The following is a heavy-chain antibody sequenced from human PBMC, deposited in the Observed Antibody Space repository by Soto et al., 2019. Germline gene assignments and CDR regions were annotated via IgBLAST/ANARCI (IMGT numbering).Heavy chain of an antibody. CDR2: ISAYNGNT. V-gene: IGHV1-18*01. Sequence: ASVKVSCKDSGDTFASFGFSWVRQAPGQGLEWLGWISAYNGNTHYAQKVRDRVTLTTDTSTNTAYMELRSLTSDDTAVYYCARDQESITDRTLQYWGQGTRVTVSS. J-gene: IGHJ4*02. D-gene: IGHD3-10*01. CDR1: GDTFASFG. CDR3: ARDQESITDRTLQY.